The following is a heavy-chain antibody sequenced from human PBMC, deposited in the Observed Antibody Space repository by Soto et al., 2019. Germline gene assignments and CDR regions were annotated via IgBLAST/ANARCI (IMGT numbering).Heavy chain of an antibody. CDR2: INPNSGNT. V-gene: IGHV1-8*01. Sequence: GPVKVSCKASGYTFTTYDINWLRLATGQGLEWMGWINPNSGNTGYAQKFQGRITMTTNTSISTAYMELSSLTSEDTAVYYCARGSGRSDHWAQGSPVTVTS. J-gene: IGHJ4*02. CDR3: ARGSGRSDH. CDR1: GYTFTTYD. D-gene: IGHD1-1*01.